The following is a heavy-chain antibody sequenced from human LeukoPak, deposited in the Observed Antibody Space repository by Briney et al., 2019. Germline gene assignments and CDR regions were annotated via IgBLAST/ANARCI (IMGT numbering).Heavy chain of an antibody. J-gene: IGHJ1*01. CDR2: ISGSGGST. D-gene: IGHD3-22*01. Sequence: PAGGSLRLSCAASGFTFSSYAMSWVRQAPGKGLEWVSVISGSGGSTYYADSVKGRFTISRDNSKNTLYLQMNSLRAEDTAVYYCAKDRHYYDSSGYYYGLEYFQHWGQGTLVTVSS. V-gene: IGHV3-23*01. CDR1: GFTFSSYA. CDR3: AKDRHYYDSSGYYYGLEYFQH.